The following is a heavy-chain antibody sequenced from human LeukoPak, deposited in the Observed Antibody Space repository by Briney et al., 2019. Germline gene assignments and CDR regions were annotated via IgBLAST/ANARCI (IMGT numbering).Heavy chain of an antibody. D-gene: IGHD2-2*03. CDR3: ANVDIVAFDP. J-gene: IGHJ5*02. V-gene: IGHV3-23*01. CDR2: ISGSGGST. Sequence: PGGSLRLSCAASGFTFSSYSMNWVRQAPGKGLEWVSAISGSGGSTYYADSVKGRFTISRDNSKNTLYLQMNSLRAEDTAVYYCANVDIVAFDPWGQGTLVTVSS. CDR1: GFTFSSYS.